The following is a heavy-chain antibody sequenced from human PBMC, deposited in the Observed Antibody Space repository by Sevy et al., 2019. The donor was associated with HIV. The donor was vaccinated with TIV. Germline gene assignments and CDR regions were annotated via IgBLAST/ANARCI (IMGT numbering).Heavy chain of an antibody. Sequence: GGSLRLSCAASGFSFSWYWMSWVRQTPEKGLEWVANIKQDGSEKNYVDSVKGRFTISRDNAKNSLYLQMNSLRDEDTAVYYCARDRGYSYGSPGAFDIWGQGTMVTVSS. D-gene: IGHD5-18*01. CDR2: IKQDGSEK. CDR1: GFSFSWYW. J-gene: IGHJ3*02. V-gene: IGHV3-7*01. CDR3: ARDRGYSYGSPGAFDI.